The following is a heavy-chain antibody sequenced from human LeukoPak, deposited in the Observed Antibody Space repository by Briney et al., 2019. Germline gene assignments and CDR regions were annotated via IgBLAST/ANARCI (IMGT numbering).Heavy chain of an antibody. CDR2: INHSGST. CDR3: ARVYWSQPAKYYFDY. V-gene: IGHV4-34*01. J-gene: IGHJ4*02. Sequence: SETLSLTCAVYGRSFSGYYWSWIRQTPGKGLEWIGEINHSGSTTYNPSLKSRVTISVDTSKNQFSLKLSSVTAADTALYYCARVYWSQPAKYYFDYWGQGTLVTVSS. D-gene: IGHD2-8*02. CDR1: GRSFSGYY.